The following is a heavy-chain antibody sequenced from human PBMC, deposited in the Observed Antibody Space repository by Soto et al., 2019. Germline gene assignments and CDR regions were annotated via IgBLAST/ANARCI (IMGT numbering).Heavy chain of an antibody. J-gene: IGHJ4*02. CDR1: GGSISSYY. CDR2: IYYSGST. D-gene: IGHD3-10*01. V-gene: IGHV4-59*01. CDR3: ARAPITMVRGACYFDY. Sequence: SETLSLTCSVSGGSISSYYWSWILQPPGKGLEWIGYIYYSGSTNYNPSLKSRVTISVDTSKNQFSLKLSSVTAADTAVYYCARAPITMVRGACYFDYWGQGTLVTVSS.